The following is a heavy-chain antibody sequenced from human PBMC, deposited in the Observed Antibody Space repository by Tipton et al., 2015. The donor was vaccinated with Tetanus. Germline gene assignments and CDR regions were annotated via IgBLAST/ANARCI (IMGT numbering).Heavy chain of an antibody. CDR3: ARANDEFPKKGPFDS. D-gene: IGHD2-21*01. J-gene: IGHJ4*02. CDR2: IFHSGRT. Sequence: TLSLTCDVSGASISSAAWTWIRQPSGKGLEWIGHIFHSGRTNSNYSLKSRITVSLDASKNQFSLRLTSVTAADTAVYYCARANDEFPKKGPFDSWGQGSLVIVSS. CDR1: GASISSAA. V-gene: IGHV4-59*13.